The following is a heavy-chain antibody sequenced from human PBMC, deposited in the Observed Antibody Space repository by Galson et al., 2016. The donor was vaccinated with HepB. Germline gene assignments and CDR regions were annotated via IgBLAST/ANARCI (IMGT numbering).Heavy chain of an antibody. J-gene: IGHJ3*02. Sequence: SLRLSCAASGFMFRRYGMHWVRQAPGKGLEWVAVIWPDGRNQYYADSVQGRFTISRDDSKNTLYLQMNSLRVEDTAFYFCARDLRIEASLNEAFDMWGQGTMVTVSS. D-gene: IGHD6-25*01. V-gene: IGHV3-33*01. CDR1: GFMFRRYG. CDR3: ARDLRIEASLNEAFDM. CDR2: IWPDGRNQ.